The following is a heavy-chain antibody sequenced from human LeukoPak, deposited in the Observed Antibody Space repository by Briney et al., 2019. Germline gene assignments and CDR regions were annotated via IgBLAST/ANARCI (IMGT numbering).Heavy chain of an antibody. CDR1: GFTFSSYG. Sequence: PGRSLRLSYVASGFTFSSYGMHWVRQVPGKGLEWVALIWYDGSNKYYSDSVKGRFTISRDNSKNTLYLQMNSLRAEDTAVYYCAREGPRGNSQFDYWGQGTLVTVSS. J-gene: IGHJ4*02. CDR2: IWYDGSNK. CDR3: AREGPRGNSQFDY. V-gene: IGHV3-33*01. D-gene: IGHD4-23*01.